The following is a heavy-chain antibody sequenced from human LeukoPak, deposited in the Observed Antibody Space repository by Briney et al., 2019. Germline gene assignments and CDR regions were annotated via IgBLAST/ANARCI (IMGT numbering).Heavy chain of an antibody. CDR3: ASRPPGSEWGPVYF. CDR1: GLTFSSHV. V-gene: IGHV3-30*02. J-gene: IGHJ4*02. Sequence: AGSLRLSCAASGLTFSSHVMHWIRQAPGRGLEWVAFIGSDGTTKDYVDSVKGRSIISRDNSKHILYLQMNSLRSEDTAVYYCASRPPGSEWGPVYFWGQGTLVTVSS. D-gene: IGHD1-26*01. CDR2: IGSDGTTK.